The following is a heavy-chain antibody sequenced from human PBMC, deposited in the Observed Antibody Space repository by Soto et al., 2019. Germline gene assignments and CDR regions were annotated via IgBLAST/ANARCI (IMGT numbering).Heavy chain of an antibody. J-gene: IGHJ6*02. D-gene: IGHD1-1*01. Sequence: QVHLVQSGAEVKKPGASVKVSCKASGYTFTAYSIHWVRQAPGQGLEWMGWINPNSGGTKYAQKSQGRVTMTRDTSISTAYMELSWLTSDDTAVFYCARDWNYGMDVWGQGTTVTVSS. V-gene: IGHV1-2*02. CDR1: GYTFTAYS. CDR2: INPNSGGT. CDR3: ARDWNYGMDV.